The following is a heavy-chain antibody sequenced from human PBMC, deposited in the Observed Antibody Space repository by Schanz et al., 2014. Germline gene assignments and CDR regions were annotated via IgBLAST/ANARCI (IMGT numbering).Heavy chain of an antibody. CDR1: GYIFINSG. Sequence: QIQLVQSGPEVKKPGATVKVSCKASGYIFINSGISWVRQAPGQGLESMGWISVYNHNKEYDQKFQGRVTMTTDTSTSTAYMALTDLRSDVTAVYYCARDRRFFDRDDLYYFDSWGQGTLVTVSS. CDR2: ISVYNHNK. V-gene: IGHV1-18*01. CDR3: ARDRRFFDRDDLYYFDS. J-gene: IGHJ4*02. D-gene: IGHD3-3*01.